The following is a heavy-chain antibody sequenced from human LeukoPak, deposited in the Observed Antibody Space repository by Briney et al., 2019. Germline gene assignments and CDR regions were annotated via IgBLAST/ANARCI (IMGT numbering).Heavy chain of an antibody. CDR1: GFTFSSYA. CDR3: AKDRDDILTGIFDY. J-gene: IGHJ4*02. CDR2: ISGSGGST. V-gene: IGHV3-23*01. D-gene: IGHD3-9*01. Sequence: GGSLRLSCAASGFTFSSYAMSWVRQAPGKGLEWVSAISGSGGSTYYADSVKGRFTISRDNSKNTLYLQMDSLRAEDTAVYYCAKDRDDILTGIFDYWGQGTLVTVSS.